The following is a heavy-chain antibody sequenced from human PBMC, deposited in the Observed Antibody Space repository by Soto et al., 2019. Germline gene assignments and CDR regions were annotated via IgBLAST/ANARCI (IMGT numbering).Heavy chain of an antibody. CDR1: GASLNSGAYY. J-gene: IGHJ3*02. CDR2: IFNTGTI. D-gene: IGHD3-22*01. V-gene: IGHV4-31*02. CDR3: ARGLGSDNNGHFPAAFDI. Sequence: HVQMQESGPGLAKPSQTVSLTCTVSGASLNSGAYYWTWIRQVPGKDLEWIGHIFNTGTIFFTPSLCTRVRMSIYTSDNDFFLNLVSVTAADSAVYYCARGLGSDNNGHFPAAFDIWGQGTLVTVSA.